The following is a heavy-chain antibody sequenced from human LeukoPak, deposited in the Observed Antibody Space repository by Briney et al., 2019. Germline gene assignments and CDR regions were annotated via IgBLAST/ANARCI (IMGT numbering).Heavy chain of an antibody. CDR2: ISYDGSNK. J-gene: IGHJ4*02. D-gene: IGHD1-26*01. Sequence: GGSLRLSCAASGFTFSSYAMHWVRQAPGKGLEWVAVISYDGSNKYYADSVKGRFTISRDNSKNTLYLQMNSLRAEDMAVYYCARDGLKWEPLYYFDYWGQGTLVTVSS. CDR3: ARDGLKWEPLYYFDY. CDR1: GFTFSSYA. V-gene: IGHV3-30-3*01.